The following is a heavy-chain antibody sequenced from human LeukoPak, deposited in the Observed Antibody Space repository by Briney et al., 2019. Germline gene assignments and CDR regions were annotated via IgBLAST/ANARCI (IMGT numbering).Heavy chain of an antibody. CDR2: ISGSGSSM. Sequence: GSLRLSCASAGFTFSDYYMSWIRQAPGKVLEWMSYISGSGSSMYYADSVKGRFTISRDNAKNSLYLQMNSLRAEDTALYYCATHDFSGAYYFDYRGQGTLVTVPS. V-gene: IGHV3-11*01. CDR1: GFTFSDYY. CDR3: ATHDFSGAYYFDY. J-gene: IGHJ4*02. D-gene: IGHD3-10*01.